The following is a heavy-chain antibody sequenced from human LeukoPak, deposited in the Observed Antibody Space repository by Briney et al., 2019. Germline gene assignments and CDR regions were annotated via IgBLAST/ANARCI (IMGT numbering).Heavy chain of an antibody. CDR1: GYTFTGYY. CDR3: VRDRDGYNGGDY. CDR2: INPNSGGT. J-gene: IGHJ4*02. Sequence: ASVKVSCKASGYTFTGYYMHWVRHAPGQGLEWMGWINPNSGGTNYAQKFQGRVTMTRDTSISTAYMELRSLRSDDTAVYYCVRDRDGYNGGDYWGQGTLVTVSS. V-gene: IGHV1-2*02. D-gene: IGHD5-24*01.